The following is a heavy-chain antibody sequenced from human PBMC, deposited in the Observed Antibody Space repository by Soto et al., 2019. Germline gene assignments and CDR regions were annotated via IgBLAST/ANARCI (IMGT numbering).Heavy chain of an antibody. D-gene: IGHD4-17*01. CDR3: ASQVYGDYDY. CDR1: GFTFSSYW. CDR2: INSDGSST. V-gene: IGHV3-74*01. J-gene: IGHJ4*02. Sequence: GGSLRLSCAASGFTFSSYWMHWVRQAPGKGLVWVSRINSDGSSTSYADSVKGRFTISRDNAKNTLYLQMNSLRAGDPAVYYCASQVYGDYDYWGQGTLVTVSS.